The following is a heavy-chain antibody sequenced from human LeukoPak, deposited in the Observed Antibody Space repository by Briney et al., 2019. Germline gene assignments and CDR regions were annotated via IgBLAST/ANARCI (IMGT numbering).Heavy chain of an antibody. CDR1: GDSIGSSSYY. CDR3: ATLTYYYSYLAV. V-gene: IGHV4-39*01. Sequence: SETLSLTCTISGDSIGSSSYYWGWIRQAPGKGLEWIGSMYYSGSGSYSPSLKSRVTISLDTSNNRFSLKLSSVTAADTAVYYCATLTYYYSYLAVWGKGTTVTVSS. J-gene: IGHJ6*03. CDR2: MYYSGSG.